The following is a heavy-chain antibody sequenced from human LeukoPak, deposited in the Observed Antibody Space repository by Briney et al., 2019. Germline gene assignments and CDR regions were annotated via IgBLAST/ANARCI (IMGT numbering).Heavy chain of an antibody. CDR1: GFTFSSYS. V-gene: IGHV3-21*01. D-gene: IGHD2-15*01. J-gene: IGHJ4*02. CDR2: ISSSSSYI. CDR3: ASGYCSGGSCQHDY. Sequence: GGSLRLSCAASGFTFSSYSMNWVRQAPGRGLEWVSSISSSSSYIYYADSVKGRFTISRDNAKNSLYLQMNSLRAEDTAVYYCASGYCSGGSCQHDYWGQGTLVTVSS.